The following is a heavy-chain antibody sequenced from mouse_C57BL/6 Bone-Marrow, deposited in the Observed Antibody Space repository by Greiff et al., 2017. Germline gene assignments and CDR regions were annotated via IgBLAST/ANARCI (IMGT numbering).Heavy chain of an antibody. CDR1: GYTFTSYG. V-gene: IGHV1-81*01. D-gene: IGHD2-4*01. J-gene: IGHJ4*01. CDR3: ARKGRLRRYYYAMDY. CDR2: IYPRSGNT. Sequence: VQLQQSGAELARPGASVKLSCKASGYTFTSYGISWVKQRTGQGLEWIGEIYPRSGNTYYNEKFKGKATLTADKSSSTAYMELRSLTSEDSAVYFGARKGRLRRYYYAMDYWGQGTSVTVSS.